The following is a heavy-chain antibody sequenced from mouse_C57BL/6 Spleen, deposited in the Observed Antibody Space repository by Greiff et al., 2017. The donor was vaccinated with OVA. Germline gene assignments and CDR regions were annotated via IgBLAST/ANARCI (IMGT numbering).Heavy chain of an antibody. V-gene: IGHV1-62-2*01. D-gene: IGHD2-5*01. Sequence: VQLQQSGAELVKPGASVKLSCKASGYTFTEYTIHWVKQRSGQGLEWIGCFYPGSGSIKYNEKFKDKATLTADKSSSTVYMELSSLTSDDSAVYFCARHEERAYYSSAYYAMDYWGQGTSVTVSS. CDR2: FYPGSGSI. J-gene: IGHJ4*01. CDR1: GYTFTEYT. CDR3: ARHEERAYYSSAYYAMDY.